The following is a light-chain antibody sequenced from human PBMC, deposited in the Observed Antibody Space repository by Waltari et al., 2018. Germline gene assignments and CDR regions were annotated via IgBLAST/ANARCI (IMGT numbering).Light chain of an antibody. Sequence: DIQMTQSPSSLSASVVDRVTITCRASQSIRTYLNWYQQIPGKVPKLLIYAASSLPSGVPSGFSGSGSGTDFTLTISSLHPEDFATYYCQQSYSTPWTFGQGTKVEIK. CDR2: AAS. J-gene: IGKJ1*01. CDR3: QQSYSTPWT. CDR1: QSIRTY. V-gene: IGKV1-39*01.